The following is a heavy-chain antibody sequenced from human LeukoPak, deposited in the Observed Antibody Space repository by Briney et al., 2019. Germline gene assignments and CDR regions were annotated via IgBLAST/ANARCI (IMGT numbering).Heavy chain of an antibody. CDR1: GFTVSSNY. V-gene: IGHV3-66*01. CDR3: ARIPYSSSWYFDY. CDR2: IYSGGST. Sequence: GGSLRLSCAASGFTVSSNYMSWVRQAPGKGLEWVSVIYSGGSTYYADSVKGRFTISRDNSKNTLYLQMNSLRAEDTAVYYCARIPYSSSWYFDYWGQETLVTVSS. J-gene: IGHJ4*02. D-gene: IGHD6-13*01.